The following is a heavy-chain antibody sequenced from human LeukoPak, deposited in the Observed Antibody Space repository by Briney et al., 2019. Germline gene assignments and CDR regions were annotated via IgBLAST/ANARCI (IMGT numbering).Heavy chain of an antibody. CDR3: ARAGYTISSYRFDY. V-gene: IGHV4-4*07. J-gene: IGHJ4*02. Sequence: SETLSLTCSVSGGSINSNWWSWIRQPAGTGLEFIGRIYTTGMTNYNPSLKSRVSMSVDTSKNQFSLELRSVTAADTAVYFCARAGYTISSYRFDYWGQGALVTVSS. CDR2: IYTTGMT. D-gene: IGHD3-16*02. CDR1: GGSINSNW.